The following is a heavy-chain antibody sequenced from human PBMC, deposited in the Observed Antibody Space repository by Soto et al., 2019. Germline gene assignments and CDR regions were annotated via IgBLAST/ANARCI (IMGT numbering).Heavy chain of an antibody. CDR1: GYTFTSYG. J-gene: IGHJ4*02. CDR3: ASQRKYDSSGYYYSD. Sequence: RASVKVSCKASGYTFTSYGISWVRQAPGQGLEWMGWISAYNGNTNYAQKLQGRVTMTTDTSTSTAYMELRSLRSDDTAVYYCASQRKYDSSGYYYSDWGQGTLVTVSS. D-gene: IGHD3-22*01. CDR2: ISAYNGNT. V-gene: IGHV1-18*01.